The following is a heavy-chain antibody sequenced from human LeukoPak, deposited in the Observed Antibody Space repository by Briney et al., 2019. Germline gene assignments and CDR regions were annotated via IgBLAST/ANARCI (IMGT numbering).Heavy chain of an antibody. J-gene: IGHJ4*02. V-gene: IGHV3-23*01. Sequence: GGSLRLSCAASGFTFSNYAMSWVRQAPGKGLEWVSSISGSGGSTYYVDSVKGRFTISRDNSKNTLHLQMNILRAEDTAAYYCAKLGGNVAFWGQGTLVTVSS. CDR1: GFTFSNYA. CDR2: ISGSGGST. CDR3: AKLGGNVAF. D-gene: IGHD4-23*01.